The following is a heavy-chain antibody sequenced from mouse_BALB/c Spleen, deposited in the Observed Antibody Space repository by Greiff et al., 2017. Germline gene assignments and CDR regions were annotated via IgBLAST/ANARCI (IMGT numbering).Heavy chain of an antibody. D-gene: IGHD2-1*01. CDR1: GFTFSSYG. J-gene: IGHJ4*01. Sequence: EVKLMESGGDLVKPGGSLKLSCAASGFTFSSYGMSWVRQTPDKRLEWVATISSGGSYTYYPDSVKGRFTISRDNAKNTLYLQMSSLKSEDTAMYYCARRDGNYGAMDYWGQGTSVTVSS. CDR3: ARRDGNYGAMDY. V-gene: IGHV5-6*02. CDR2: ISSGGSYT.